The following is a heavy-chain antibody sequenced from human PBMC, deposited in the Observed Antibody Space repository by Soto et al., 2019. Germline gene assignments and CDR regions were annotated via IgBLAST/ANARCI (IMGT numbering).Heavy chain of an antibody. J-gene: IGHJ4*02. CDR2: IIPIFGTA. Sequence: QVQLVQSGAEVKKPGSSVKVSCKASGGTFSNYAINWVRQAPGQGLEWMGGIIPIFGTANYAQKFQGRVTSTADGSASTDYMELSSLRSEDTAVYYCARDGGWLQPKDDFDYWGQGTLVTVSS. CDR1: GGTFSNYA. V-gene: IGHV1-69*12. D-gene: IGHD3-16*01. CDR3: ARDGGWLQPKDDFDY.